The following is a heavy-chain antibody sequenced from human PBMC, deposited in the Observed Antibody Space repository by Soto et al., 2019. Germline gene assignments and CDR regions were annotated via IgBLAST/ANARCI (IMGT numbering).Heavy chain of an antibody. CDR2: VAAYDGGT. CDR1: GKTFINYA. D-gene: IGHD1-26*01. CDR3: VANPGAASSPRD. Sequence: QLVQSGTEVKKPGASVKVSCKSSGKTFINYAFSWVRQAPGEGLEYMGMVAAYDGGTWYTQKFRGRVSMTTDTSATSAYMELRSLRFDDTAVYYCVANPGAASSPRDWGQGTLVIVSS. V-gene: IGHV1-18*01. J-gene: IGHJ4*02.